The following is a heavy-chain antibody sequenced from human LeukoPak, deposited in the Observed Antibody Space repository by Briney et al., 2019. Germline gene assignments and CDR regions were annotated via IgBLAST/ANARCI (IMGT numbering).Heavy chain of an antibody. J-gene: IGHJ4*02. CDR2: IYYSGST. V-gene: IGHV4-59*01. CDR1: GGSISSYY. D-gene: IGHD6-19*01. CDR3: ASAGYSSGWYDY. Sequence: SETLSLTCTVSGGSISSYYWSLIRQPPGKGLEWIGYIYYSGSTNYNPSLKSRVTISVDTSKNQFSLKLSSVTAADTAVYYCASAGYSSGWYDYWGQGTLVTVSS.